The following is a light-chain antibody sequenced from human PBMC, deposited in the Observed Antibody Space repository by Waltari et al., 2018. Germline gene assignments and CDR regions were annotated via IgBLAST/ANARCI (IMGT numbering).Light chain of an antibody. CDR1: QSVLYSSNNKNY. Sequence: IVMTQSPNSLAVSLGERATIHCKSSQSVLYSSNNKNYLAWYQQKPGQPPKLLIYWASTRESWVPDRFSGSGSGTDFTLTISSLQAEDVAVYYCQQYYGTPLWTFGQGTKVEIK. CDR2: WAS. CDR3: QQYYGTPLWT. J-gene: IGKJ1*01. V-gene: IGKV4-1*01.